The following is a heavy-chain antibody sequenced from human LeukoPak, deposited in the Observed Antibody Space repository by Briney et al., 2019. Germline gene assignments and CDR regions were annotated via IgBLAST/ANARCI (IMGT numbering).Heavy chain of an antibody. J-gene: IGHJ4*02. CDR3: AKDVEDIVVVEFDY. Sequence: GRSLRLSCAASGFTFSSYGMHWVRQAPGKGLEWVAVISYDGSNKYYADSVKGRFTISRDNSKNTLYLQVNSLRAEDTAVYYCAKDVEDIVVVEFDYWGQGTLVTVSS. D-gene: IGHD2-15*01. V-gene: IGHV3-30*18. CDR2: ISYDGSNK. CDR1: GFTFSSYG.